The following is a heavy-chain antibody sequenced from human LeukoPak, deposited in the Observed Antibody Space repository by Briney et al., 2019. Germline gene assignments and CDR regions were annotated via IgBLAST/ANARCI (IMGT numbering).Heavy chain of an antibody. V-gene: IGHV3-23*01. CDR1: GFTFSSYA. CDR2: ISGSGGST. CDR3: ASLPPRYYDSSGYWYYYMDV. Sequence: GGSLRLSCAASGFTFSSYAMSWVRQAPGKGPEWVSAISGSGGSTYYADSVKGRFTISRDNSKNTLYLQMNSLRAEDTAVYYCASLPPRYYDSSGYWYYYMDVWAKGPRSPSP. J-gene: IGHJ6*03. D-gene: IGHD3-22*01.